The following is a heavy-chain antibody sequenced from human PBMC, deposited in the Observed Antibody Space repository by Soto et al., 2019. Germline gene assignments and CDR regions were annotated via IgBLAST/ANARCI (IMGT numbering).Heavy chain of an antibody. CDR2: IIPIFGTA. CDR3: ARGNHRWLQLWYLVL. J-gene: IGHJ2*01. Sequence: QVQLVQSGAEVKKPGSSVTVSCKASGGSFSSYTISWVRQAPGQGLEWMGGIIPIFGTANYAQKFQGRVTITADESTITAYMELSSLRSEDTAVYYCARGNHRWLQLWYLVLWGRGTLVTVSS. CDR1: GGSFSSYT. D-gene: IGHD5-12*01. V-gene: IGHV1-69*12.